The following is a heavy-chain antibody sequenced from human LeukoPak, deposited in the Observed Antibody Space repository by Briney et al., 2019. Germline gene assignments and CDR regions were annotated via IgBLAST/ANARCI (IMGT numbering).Heavy chain of an antibody. CDR2: IIPIFGTA. Sequence: SVKVSCKASRGTFSSYAISWVRQAPGQGLEWMGGIIPIFGTANYAQKFRGRVTITADKSTSTAYMELSSLRSEDTAVYYCARLNSGSYYFSVWFDPWGQGTLVTVSS. CDR1: RGTFSSYA. CDR3: ARLNSGSYYFSVWFDP. J-gene: IGHJ5*02. D-gene: IGHD1-26*01. V-gene: IGHV1-69*06.